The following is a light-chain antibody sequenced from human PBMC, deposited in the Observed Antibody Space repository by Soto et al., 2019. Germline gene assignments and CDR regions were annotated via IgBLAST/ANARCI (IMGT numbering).Light chain of an antibody. V-gene: IGLV2-14*01. CDR1: SSDVDGYKY. J-gene: IGLJ3*02. CDR2: AVS. Sequence: QSVLTQPASVSGSPGQSITTSCTGTSSDVDGYKYVSWYQQHPGKAPKLMIYAVSNRPSGVSNRFSGSKSGDTASLTISGLQAEDEADYYCSSYTSRSTFWVFGGGTKLTVL. CDR3: SSYTSRSTFWV.